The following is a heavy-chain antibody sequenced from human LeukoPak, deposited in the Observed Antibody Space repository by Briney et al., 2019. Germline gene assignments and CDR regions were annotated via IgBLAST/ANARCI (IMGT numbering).Heavy chain of an antibody. CDR1: GYSFTGYY. CDR2: INPNSGDT. D-gene: IGHD2-2*01. CDR3: ATKGDGYCRSTICQGAFDF. Sequence: ASVTVSCKASGYSFTGYYMHWVRQPPGQGLEWVGWINPNSGDTNYAQDFQGRVTMTRDTSISTAYMELSSLRSDDTAVYYCATKGDGYCRSTICQGAFDFWGQGTMVTVS. V-gene: IGHV1-2*02. J-gene: IGHJ3*01.